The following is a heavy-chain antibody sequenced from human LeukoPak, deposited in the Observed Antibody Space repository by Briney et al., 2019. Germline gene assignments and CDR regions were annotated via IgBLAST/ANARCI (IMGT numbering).Heavy chain of an antibody. CDR1: GFTFSSYA. J-gene: IGHJ5*02. V-gene: IGHV3-23*01. CDR3: AKGGGFSSSWLANWFDP. CDR2: ISGSGGST. D-gene: IGHD6-6*01. Sequence: GGSLRLSCAASGFTFSSYAMSWVRQAPGKGLDWVSGISGSGGSTNHADPVKGRFTISRDNSKNTLYLQMNSLRAEDTALYYCAKGGGFSSSWLANWFDPWGQGTLVTVSS.